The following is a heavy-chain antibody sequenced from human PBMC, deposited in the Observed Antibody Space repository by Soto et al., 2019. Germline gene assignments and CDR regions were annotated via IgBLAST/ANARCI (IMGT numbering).Heavy chain of an antibody. CDR2: VLGDGSST. Sequence: EVQLVESGGGLVQPGGSLRLSCAASGFTFSSFWMHWVRQAPGKGLVWVARVLGDGSSTNYADSVKGRFTISRDNAKNTVYWQMNSLRVEDTAVYYCARDPLTYYMDVWGNGTTVTVSS. V-gene: IGHV3-74*01. CDR1: GFTFSSFW. J-gene: IGHJ6*03. CDR3: ARDPLTYYMDV.